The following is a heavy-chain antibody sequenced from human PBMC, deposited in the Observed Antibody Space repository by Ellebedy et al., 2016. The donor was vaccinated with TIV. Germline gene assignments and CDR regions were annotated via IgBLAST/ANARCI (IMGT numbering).Heavy chain of an antibody. Sequence: GESLKISCAASGFTVSSNYMSWVRPAPGKGLEWVSVIYSGGSTYYADSVKGRFTISRDNSKNSLYLQMNSLRAEDTAVYYCARAPPRDVRGVVVGYFQHWGQGTLVTVSS. V-gene: IGHV3-53*01. CDR3: ARAPPRDVRGVVVGYFQH. CDR1: GFTVSSNY. CDR2: IYSGGST. J-gene: IGHJ1*01. D-gene: IGHD3-10*02.